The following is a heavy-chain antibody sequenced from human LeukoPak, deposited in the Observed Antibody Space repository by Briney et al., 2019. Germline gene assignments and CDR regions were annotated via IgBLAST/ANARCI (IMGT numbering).Heavy chain of an antibody. Sequence: GGSLRLSCAASGFTFSSYWTHWVRQAPGKGLVWVSRINTDGSSTSYADSVKGRFTISRDNAKNTLYLQMNSLRAEDTAVYYCARAWGGRWYFDYWGQGTLVTVSS. D-gene: IGHD3-10*01. CDR3: ARAWGGRWYFDY. CDR2: INTDGSST. J-gene: IGHJ4*02. V-gene: IGHV3-74*01. CDR1: GFTFSSYW.